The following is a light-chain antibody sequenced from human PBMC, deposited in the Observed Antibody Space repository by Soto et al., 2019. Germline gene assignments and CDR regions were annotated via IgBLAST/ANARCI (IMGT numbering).Light chain of an antibody. CDR3: QQNYSIPIT. V-gene: IGKV1-5*01. J-gene: IGKJ5*01. CDR2: DAS. Sequence: DIQVTQSPSTLYASVGDRVTITCRASQSISGWLAWYQQKPGKAPKLMIYDASSLESGVPSRFSGSGSGTEFTLTISSLQPDDFATYYCQQNYSIPITFGQGTRLEIK. CDR1: QSISGW.